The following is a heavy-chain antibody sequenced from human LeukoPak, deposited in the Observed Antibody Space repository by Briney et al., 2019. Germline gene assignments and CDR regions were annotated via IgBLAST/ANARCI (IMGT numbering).Heavy chain of an antibody. CDR1: AGSISSYY. V-gene: IGHV4-4*07. D-gene: IGHD2-2*01. Sequence: PSETLSLTCTVSAGSISSYYWSWIRQPAGKGLEWIGRIYTSGSTNYNPSLKSRVTISVDPSKNQFSLKLSSVTAADTAVYYCARDQEAYCSSTSCYEYYYYMDVWGKGTTVTISS. J-gene: IGHJ6*03. CDR2: IYTSGST. CDR3: ARDQEAYCSSTSCYEYYYYMDV.